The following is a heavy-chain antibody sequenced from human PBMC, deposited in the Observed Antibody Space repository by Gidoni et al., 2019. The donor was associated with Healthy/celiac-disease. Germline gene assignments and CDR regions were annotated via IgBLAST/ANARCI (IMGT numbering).Heavy chain of an antibody. Sequence: QVQLQQWGAGLLKPSDTLSLTCAVYGGSFSGYYWSWLRQPPGTGLEWIGEINHSGSTNYNPSLKSRVTISVDTSKNQFSLKLSSVTAADTAVYYCARVIPNVVVVAATPLGQGFDYWGQGTLVTVSS. V-gene: IGHV4-34*01. CDR2: INHSGST. J-gene: IGHJ4*02. CDR1: GGSFSGYY. D-gene: IGHD2-15*01. CDR3: ARVIPNVVVVAATPLGQGFDY.